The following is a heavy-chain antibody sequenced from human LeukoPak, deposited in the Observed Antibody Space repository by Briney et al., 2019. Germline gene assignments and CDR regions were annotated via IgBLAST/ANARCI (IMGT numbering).Heavy chain of an antibody. J-gene: IGHJ3*02. V-gene: IGHV4-59*01. D-gene: IGHD2-15*01. CDR1: GGSISSYY. CDR3: ARGFLVSAFDI. CDR2: IYYSGST. Sequence: SETLSLTCTVSGGSISSYYWSWIRQPPGKGLEWIGYIYYSGSTNYNPSLKSRVTISVDTSKNQFSLKLSSVTAADTAVYYCARGFLVSAFDIWDQGTMVTVSS.